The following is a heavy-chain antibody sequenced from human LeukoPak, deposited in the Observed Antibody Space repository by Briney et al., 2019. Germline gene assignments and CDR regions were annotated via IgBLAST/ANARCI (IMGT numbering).Heavy chain of an antibody. CDR2: IIPIFGTA. CDR1: GGTFSSYA. V-gene: IGHV1-69*05. D-gene: IGHD3-22*01. J-gene: IGHJ6*03. CDR3: ARVVVGYYYYYMDV. Sequence: GASVKVSCKASGGTFSSYAISWVRQAPGQGLEWMGGIIPIFGTANYAQKFQGRVTITTDESTSTAYMELSSLRSEDTAVYYCARVVVGYYYYYMDVWGKGTTVTVSS.